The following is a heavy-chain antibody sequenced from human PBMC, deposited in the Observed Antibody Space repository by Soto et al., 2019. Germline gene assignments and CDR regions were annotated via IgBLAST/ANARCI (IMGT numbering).Heavy chain of an antibody. D-gene: IGHD2-21*02. J-gene: IGHJ4*02. CDR1: GYTFTNYY. V-gene: IGHV1-46*01. CDR2: IKPSGGST. CDR3: ARDLIAYCGGDCYTVGY. Sequence: ASVKVSCTASGYTFTNYYMHWVRQAPGQGLEWMGIIKPSGGSTTYAQKFQGRVTMTRDTSTSTVYMELSSLRSEDTAVYYCARDLIAYCGGDCYTVGYWGQGTLVTVSS.